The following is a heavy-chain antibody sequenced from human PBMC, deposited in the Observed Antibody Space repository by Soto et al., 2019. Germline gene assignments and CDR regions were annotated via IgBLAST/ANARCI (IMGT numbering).Heavy chain of an antibody. CDR3: AKVASSPQTRHFNY. D-gene: IGHD6-13*01. V-gene: IGHV3-72*01. CDR1: GFTFSDHY. CDR2: SRDKADSYTT. Sequence: EVQLVESGGGLVQPGGSLRLSCAASGFTFSDHYIDWVRQAPGKGLEWVGRSRDKADSYTTEYAASVKGRFTISRDDSKNSLYLQLTSLTTEYTAVYYCAKVASSPQTRHFNYWGKGTLVTVSS. J-gene: IGHJ4*02.